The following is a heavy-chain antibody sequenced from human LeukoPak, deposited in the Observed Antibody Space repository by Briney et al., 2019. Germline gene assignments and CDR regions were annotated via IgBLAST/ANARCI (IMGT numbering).Heavy chain of an antibody. V-gene: IGHV4-59*08. J-gene: IGHJ6*03. CDR2: IYYSGST. Sequence: SETLSLTCTVSGGSLSSYYWSWIRQPPGKGLEWIGYIYYSGSTYYNPSLKSRVTISVDTSKNQFSLKLSSVTAADTAVYYCARLHYGGNYGYYYYYMDAWGKGTTVTISS. CDR1: GGSLSSYY. D-gene: IGHD4-23*01. CDR3: ARLHYGGNYGYYYYYMDA.